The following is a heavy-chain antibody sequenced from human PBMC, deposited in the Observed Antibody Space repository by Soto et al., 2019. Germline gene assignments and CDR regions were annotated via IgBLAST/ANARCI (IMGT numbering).Heavy chain of an antibody. CDR1: GFSLTTSGVG. J-gene: IGHJ4*02. D-gene: IGHD3-3*01. Sequence: QITLNESGPTQVKPRQTLTLTCTFSGFSLTTSGVGVGWIRQSPGKAPEWLALIYWDDDKRYRPSLKSRLTITKDTSKNQVVLTMADLDPADTATYSCAHRVLRTVFGLVTTTAIYFDFCGQGTPVAVSS. CDR3: AHRVLRTVFGLVTTTAIYFDF. V-gene: IGHV2-5*02. CDR2: IYWDDDK.